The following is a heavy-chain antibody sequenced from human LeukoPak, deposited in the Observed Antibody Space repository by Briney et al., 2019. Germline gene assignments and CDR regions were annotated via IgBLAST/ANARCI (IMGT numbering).Heavy chain of an antibody. V-gene: IGHV3-74*01. D-gene: IGHD2-2*01. J-gene: IGHJ4*02. Sequence: GGSLRLSCAASGFTFSSYWMHWVPQAPGKGLVWLSRINSDGSSTSYADSVKGRFTISRDNAKNTLYLQMNSLRAEDTAVYYCARVGCSSTSCYFAYWGQGTLVTVSS. CDR2: INSDGSST. CDR1: GFTFSSYW. CDR3: ARVGCSSTSCYFAY.